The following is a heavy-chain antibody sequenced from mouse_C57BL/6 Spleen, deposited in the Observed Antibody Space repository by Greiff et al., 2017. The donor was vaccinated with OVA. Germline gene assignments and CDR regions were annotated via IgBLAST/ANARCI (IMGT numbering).Heavy chain of an antibody. CDR3: ASKIETAHYYAMDY. V-gene: IGHV1-39*01. CDR2: INPNYGTT. CDR1: GYSFTDYN. J-gene: IGHJ4*01. D-gene: IGHD3-2*01. Sequence: EVQVVESGPELVKPGASVKISCKASGYSFTDYNMNWVKQSNGKSLEWIGVINPNYGTTSYNQKFKGKATLTVDQSSSTAYMQLNSLTSEDSAVYYCASKIETAHYYAMDYWGQGTSVTVSS.